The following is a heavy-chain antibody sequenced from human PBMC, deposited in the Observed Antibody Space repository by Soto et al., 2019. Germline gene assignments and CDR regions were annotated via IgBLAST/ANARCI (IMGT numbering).Heavy chain of an antibody. D-gene: IGHD2-2*03. J-gene: IGHJ6*02. CDR2: IIPIFGTA. Sequence: SVKVSCKASGGTFSSYAISWVRQAPGQGLEWMGGIIPIFGTANYAQKFQGRVTITADESTSTAYMELSSLRSEDTAVYYCARTVDIVVVPAYYYYYGMDVWGQGTTVTVSS. CDR1: GGTFSSYA. V-gene: IGHV1-69*13. CDR3: ARTVDIVVVPAYYYYYGMDV.